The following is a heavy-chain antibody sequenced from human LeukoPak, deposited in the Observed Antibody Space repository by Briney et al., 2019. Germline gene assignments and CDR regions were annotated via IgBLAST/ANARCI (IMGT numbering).Heavy chain of an antibody. V-gene: IGHV3-48*03. CDR3: ARRSQLTYGMDV. CDR2: ISSRGSTI. CDR1: GFTLSSYE. J-gene: IGHJ6*04. D-gene: IGHD1-1*01. Sequence: GGSVRLSCAPSGFTLSSYEMKWVRQARGEGLEWVSYISSRGSTIYYAHPVKGRFTISRENAKNSLYLQMNSLRAEDTAVYYCARRSQLTYGMDVWGEGTTVSVSS.